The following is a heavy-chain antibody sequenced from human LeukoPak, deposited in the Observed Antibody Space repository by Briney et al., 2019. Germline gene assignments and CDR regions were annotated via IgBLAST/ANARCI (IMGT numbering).Heavy chain of an antibody. J-gene: IGHJ3*02. CDR2: IYYSGST. Sequence: SETLSLTCTVSGGSISSYYWSWIRQPPGKGLVWIGYIYYSGSTNYNPSLKSRVTISVDTSKNQFSLKLSSVTAADTAVYYCARGKLGMEAFDIWGQGTMVTVSS. CDR3: ARGKLGMEAFDI. CDR1: GGSISSYY. D-gene: IGHD7-27*01. V-gene: IGHV4-59*01.